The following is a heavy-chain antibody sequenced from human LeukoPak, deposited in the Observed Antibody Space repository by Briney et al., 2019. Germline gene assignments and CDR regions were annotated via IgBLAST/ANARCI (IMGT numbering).Heavy chain of an antibody. CDR1: GFTVSSNY. D-gene: IGHD3-16*02. CDR3: AKVVAGNIDYYFDY. J-gene: IGHJ4*02. V-gene: IGHV3-23*01. CDR2: ISGTGGST. Sequence: GGSLRLSCEASGFTVSSNYMSWVRQAPGKGLEWVAGISGTGGSTHYADSVKGRFTISRDNSKNTVYLQMRNLRVEHTAVYYCAKVVAGNIDYYFDYWGQGILVAVSS.